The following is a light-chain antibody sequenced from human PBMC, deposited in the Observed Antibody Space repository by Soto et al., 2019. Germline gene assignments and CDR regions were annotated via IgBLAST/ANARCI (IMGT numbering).Light chain of an antibody. V-gene: IGLV1-47*01. CDR1: SSNIGSNY. Sequence: QSVLTQPPSASGTPGQRVTISCSGSSSNIGSNYVYWYQQLPGTAPKLLIYRNNQRPSGVPGRFSGSKSGISASLAISGLRSEDEAEYYCAAWDDSLSGRNVFGTGTKVTVL. CDR2: RNN. J-gene: IGLJ1*01. CDR3: AAWDDSLSGRNV.